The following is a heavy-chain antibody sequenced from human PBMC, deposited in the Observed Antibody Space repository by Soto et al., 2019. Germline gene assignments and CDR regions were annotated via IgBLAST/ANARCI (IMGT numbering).Heavy chain of an antibody. CDR1: GGSISSGGYS. CDR2: IYHSGST. J-gene: IGHJ4*02. Sequence: QLQLQESGSGLVKPSQTLSLTCAVSGGSISSGGYSWSWIRQPPGKGLEWIGYIYHSGSTYYNPPIXXRXSSSVDRSKTQFSLKLSSVTAADTAVYYGARGPPFYWGQGTLVTVSS. V-gene: IGHV4-30-2*01. CDR3: ARGPPFY.